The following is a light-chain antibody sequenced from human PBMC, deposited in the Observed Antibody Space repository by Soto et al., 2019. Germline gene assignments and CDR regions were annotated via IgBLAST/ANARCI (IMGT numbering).Light chain of an antibody. CDR2: DAS. CDR3: QQRSKWPPGWFT. CDR1: QSVSNS. V-gene: IGKV3-11*01. Sequence: ENVLTQSPATLSLSPGERGTLSCRASQSVSNSLAWYQQKPGQAPRLLIYDASNRATGIPVRFSGSGSGTDLTLTISSLEPEDFAVYYCQQRSKWPPGWFTFGPGTRVDIK. J-gene: IGKJ3*01.